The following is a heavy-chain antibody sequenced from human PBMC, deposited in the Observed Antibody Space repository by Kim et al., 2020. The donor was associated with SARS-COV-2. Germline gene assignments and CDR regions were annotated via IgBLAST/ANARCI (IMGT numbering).Heavy chain of an antibody. J-gene: IGHJ4*02. V-gene: IGHV3-53*01. Sequence: GGSLRLSCAASGFSVTSNFMTWVRQAPGKGLEWVSLIYSGGSTYYADSVKGRFTISRDNSKNTLYLQMNSLRADDTAVYYCARDRSCSGGSCWGTWGQGTLVTASS. CDR2: IYSGGST. CDR3: ARDRSCSGGSCWGT. CDR1: GFSVTSNF. D-gene: IGHD2-15*01.